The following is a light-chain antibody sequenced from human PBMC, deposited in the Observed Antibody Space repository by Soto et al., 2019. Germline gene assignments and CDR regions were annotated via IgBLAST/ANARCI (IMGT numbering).Light chain of an antibody. CDR1: SGYSNYK. V-gene: IGLV9-49*01. Sequence: QSVLTQPPSASASLGASVTLTCTLSSGYSNYKVDWYQQRPGMGTRFVMRVGTGGIVGSKGAGIPDRFSVLGSGLNRYLTAQNIQEVDERDYDCGADHAGASNRVVVFGGGTKLTVL. J-gene: IGLJ2*01. CDR3: GADHAGASNRVVV. CDR2: VGTGGIVG.